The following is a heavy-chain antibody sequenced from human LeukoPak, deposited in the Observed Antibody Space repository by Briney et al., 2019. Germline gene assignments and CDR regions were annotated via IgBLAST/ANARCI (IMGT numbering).Heavy chain of an antibody. V-gene: IGHV3-53*01. CDR2: IYSGGST. D-gene: IGHD3-10*01. CDR1: GFTVSSNY. CDR3: ARIRGGWYIDY. Sequence: GGSLRVSCAASGFTVSSNYMSWVRQAPGKGLEWVSVIYSGGSTYYADSVKGRFTISRDNSKNTLYLQMNSLRAEDTAVYHCARIRGGWYIDYWGQGTLVTVSS. J-gene: IGHJ4*02.